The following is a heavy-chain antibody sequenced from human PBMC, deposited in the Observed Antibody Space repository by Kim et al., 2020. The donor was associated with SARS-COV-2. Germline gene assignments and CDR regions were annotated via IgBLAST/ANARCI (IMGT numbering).Heavy chain of an antibody. CDR3: ARAGITIVRGIIIGGHNWFDP. V-gene: IGHV4-59*13. CDR2: IYYSGST. CDR1: GVSISSYY. Sequence: SETLSLTCTVSGVSISSYYWSWIRQPPGKGLEWIGYIYYSGSTNYNPSLKSRVTILLDTSKHQFSLKLSSVTAADTAGYYCARAGITIVRGIIIGGHNWFDPWGQGTLVTVSS. J-gene: IGHJ5*02. D-gene: IGHD3-10*01.